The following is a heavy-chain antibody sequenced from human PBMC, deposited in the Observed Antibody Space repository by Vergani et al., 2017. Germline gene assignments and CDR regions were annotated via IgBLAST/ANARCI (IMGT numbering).Heavy chain of an antibody. J-gene: IGHJ3*02. V-gene: IGHV3-23*04. Sequence: EVQLVESGGGLIQPGGSLRLSCAASGFPVSSNYMSWVRQAPGKGLEWVSAISGSGGSTYYADSVKGRFTISRDNSKNTLYLQMNGLRAEDTAVYYCAKYGPTSHAFDIWGQGTMVTVSS. CDR2: ISGSGGST. D-gene: IGHD1-26*01. CDR3: AKYGPTSHAFDI. CDR1: GFPVSSNY.